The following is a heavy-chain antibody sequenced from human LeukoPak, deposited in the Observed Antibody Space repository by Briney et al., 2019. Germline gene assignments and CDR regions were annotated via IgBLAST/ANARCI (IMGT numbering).Heavy chain of an antibody. J-gene: IGHJ4*02. CDR3: ARGPTRGSWPGEADY. CDR1: GFTFSSYS. CDR2: ISSSSSYI. D-gene: IGHD7-27*01. V-gene: IGHV3-21*01. Sequence: GGSLRLSCAASGFTFSSYSVNWVRQAPGKGLEWVSSISSSSSYIYYADSVKGRFTISRDNAKNSLYLQMNSLRAEDTALYYCARGPTRGSWPGEADYWGQGTLVTVSS.